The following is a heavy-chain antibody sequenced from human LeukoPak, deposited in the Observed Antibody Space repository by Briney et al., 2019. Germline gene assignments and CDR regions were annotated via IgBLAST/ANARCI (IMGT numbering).Heavy chain of an antibody. CDR3: AKDRAGYFDN. D-gene: IGHD6-19*01. CDR2: ISGSDGRT. Sequence: PGGSLRLSCAASGFTFSTYAMSWVRQAPGKGLEWVSTISGSDGRTHFADSVRGRFTISRDNSKNTLYLQMNSLRAEDTAVYYCAKDRAGYFDNWGQGTLVTVSS. V-gene: IGHV3-23*01. J-gene: IGHJ4*02. CDR1: GFTFSTYA.